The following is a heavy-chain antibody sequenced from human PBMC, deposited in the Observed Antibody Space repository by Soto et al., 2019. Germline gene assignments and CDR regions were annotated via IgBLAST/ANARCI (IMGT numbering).Heavy chain of an antibody. V-gene: IGHV3-9*01. CDR2: ITWNSGNI. J-gene: IGHJ4*02. Sequence: EVQLVESGGGLVQPGRSLRLSCTASGFDFGECTMHWVRQAPGKGLEWVSGITWNSGNIGYAESVKGRFTISRDNANNSLFLQMNSLRPEDTAVYYCAKDHLGGAVAVPFFDQRGQGAQVTVSS. CDR3: AKDHLGGAVAVPFFDQ. CDR1: GFDFGECT. D-gene: IGHD6-19*01.